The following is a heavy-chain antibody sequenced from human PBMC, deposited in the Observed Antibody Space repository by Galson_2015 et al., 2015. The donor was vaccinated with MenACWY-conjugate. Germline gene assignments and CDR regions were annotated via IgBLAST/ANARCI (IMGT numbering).Heavy chain of an antibody. Sequence: SLRLSCAASGFTFSTYSMSWVRQTPGKGLEWVSYISGNDSDIYYADSVKGRFTISRDNAKNLLYLQMDSLRAEDTAVYYCARVLYGMDVWGQGTTVTVSS. CDR1: GFTFSTYS. V-gene: IGHV3-21*05. CDR3: ARVLYGMDV. J-gene: IGHJ6*02. CDR2: ISGNDSDI.